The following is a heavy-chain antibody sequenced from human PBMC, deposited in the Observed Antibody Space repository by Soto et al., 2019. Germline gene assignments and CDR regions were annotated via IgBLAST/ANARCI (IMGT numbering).Heavy chain of an antibody. J-gene: IGHJ4*02. V-gene: IGHV3-23*01. CDR2: VSPSGSNT. CDR1: GFIFSNYP. Sequence: LRLSCAVSGFIFSNYPMSWVRQAPGKGLEWVSSVSPSGSNTYYADSVKGRFTMSRDNSDNRLHLQMNSLTAEDTAVYFCARRDSSGWYSLDYWGQGTLVTVSS. D-gene: IGHD6-19*01. CDR3: ARRDSSGWYSLDY.